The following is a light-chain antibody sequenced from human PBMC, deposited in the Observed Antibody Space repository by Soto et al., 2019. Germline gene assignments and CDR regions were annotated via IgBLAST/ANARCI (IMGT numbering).Light chain of an antibody. Sequence: EIVMTQSPATLSVSLGERATLSCRASQSVSSNLAWYQQKPGQAPRLLIYGASTRATGIPARFSGSGSGTEFTLTISSQQSEDFAVYYCQQYNNWPGTFGQGTKVEIK. V-gene: IGKV3-15*01. CDR2: GAS. CDR1: QSVSSN. J-gene: IGKJ1*01. CDR3: QQYNNWPGT.